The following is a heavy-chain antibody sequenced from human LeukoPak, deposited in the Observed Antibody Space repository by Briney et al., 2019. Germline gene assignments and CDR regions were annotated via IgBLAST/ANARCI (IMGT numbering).Heavy chain of an antibody. CDR2: INPNSGGT. V-gene: IGHV1-2*02. D-gene: IGHD1-26*01. J-gene: IGHJ6*02. CDR3: ARAYSGSPRYYSYYVMDV. Sequence: GASVKVSCKASGYTFTGYYMHWVRQAPGQGLEWMGWINPNSGGTNYAQKFQGRVTMTRDTSISPAYMELSRLRSDDTTVYYCARAYSGSPRYYSYYVMDVWGQGTTVTVSS. CDR1: GYTFTGYY.